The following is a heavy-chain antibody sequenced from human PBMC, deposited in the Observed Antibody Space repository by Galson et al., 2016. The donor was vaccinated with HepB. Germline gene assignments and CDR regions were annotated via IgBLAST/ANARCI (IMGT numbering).Heavy chain of an antibody. V-gene: IGHV3-21*04. CDR1: GFTFSSYS. CDR2: ISSSSSYI. J-gene: IGHJ6*02. D-gene: IGHD3-10*01. CDR3: GKDWGSLWESSGKGMDV. Sequence: SLRLSCAASGFTFSSYSMNWVRQAPGKGLEWVSSISSSSSYIYYADSVKGRFTISRDNSKNSLFLQMNSLRTEDTALYYCGKDWGSLWESSGKGMDVWGQGTTVTVSS.